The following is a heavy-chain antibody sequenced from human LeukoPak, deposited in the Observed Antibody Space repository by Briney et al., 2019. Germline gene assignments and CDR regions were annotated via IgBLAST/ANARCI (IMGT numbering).Heavy chain of an antibody. D-gene: IGHD3-10*01. J-gene: IGHJ4*02. Sequence: PSETLSLTCTVSGGSISSYYWSWIRQPPGQGLEWIGYIYYSGSTNSNPSLKSRVTISVDTSKNQFSLKLSSVTAADTAVYYCARDQSGSYYQFDYWGQGTLVTVSS. CDR1: GGSISSYY. V-gene: IGHV4-59*01. CDR3: ARDQSGSYYQFDY. CDR2: IYYSGST.